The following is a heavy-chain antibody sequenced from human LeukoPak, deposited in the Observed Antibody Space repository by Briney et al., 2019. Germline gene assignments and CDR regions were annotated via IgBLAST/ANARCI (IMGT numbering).Heavy chain of an antibody. CDR3: ARASYDSSGYYYNWFDP. CDR1: GGSISSGGSY. D-gene: IGHD3-22*01. CDR2: IYYSGST. J-gene: IGHJ5*02. V-gene: IGHV4-31*03. Sequence: SQTLSLTCTVSGGSISSGGSYWSWIRQHPGKGLEWIGYIYYSGSTNYNPSLKSRVTISVDTSKNQFSLKLSSVTAADTAVYYCARASYDSSGYYYNWFDPWGQGTLVTVSS.